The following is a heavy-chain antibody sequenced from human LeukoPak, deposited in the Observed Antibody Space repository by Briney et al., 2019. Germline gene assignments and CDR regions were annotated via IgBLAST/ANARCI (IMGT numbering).Heavy chain of an antibody. Sequence: GGSLRLSCAASGFTFSSYAMSWVRQALGQGLEWVSAIGGSGDNTYYAHSVKGRFSISRDNSKNTLYLQMNTLGAEDTAVYYCAKMIAALGGYFDYWGQGTLVTASS. CDR2: IGGSGDNT. CDR1: GFTFSSYA. CDR3: AKMIAALGGYFDY. D-gene: IGHD6-6*01. J-gene: IGHJ4*02. V-gene: IGHV3-23*01.